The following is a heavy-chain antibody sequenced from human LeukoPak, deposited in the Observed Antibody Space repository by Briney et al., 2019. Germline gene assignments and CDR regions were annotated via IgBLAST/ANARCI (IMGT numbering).Heavy chain of an antibody. CDR3: ARRRGEGYSYGSLDY. CDR1: GGSISSSNYY. CDR2: IYYSGST. J-gene: IGHJ4*02. D-gene: IGHD5-18*01. V-gene: IGHV4-39*01. Sequence: SETLSPTCTVSGGSISSSNYYWGWLRQPPGKGREWIVSIYYSGSTDYNPTLRSRVSIAVDTSKKQLSLKLRSVTDADTAFYYCARRRGEGYSYGSLDYWGQGTLVTVSS.